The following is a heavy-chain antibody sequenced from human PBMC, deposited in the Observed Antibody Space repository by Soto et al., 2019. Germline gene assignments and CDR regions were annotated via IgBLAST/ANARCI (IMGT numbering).Heavy chain of an antibody. CDR3: ARGMGRYFDL. Sequence: QVQLQESGPGLVKPSETLSLTCTVSGDSISNFYWSWIRQPTGKGLASLGRISARGRTNYNHSLQSRVAMSLDTSKNQFALRLTSLSAADTAVYFCARGMGRYFDLWGRGTLVTVSS. CDR2: ISARGRT. CDR1: GDSISNFY. D-gene: IGHD2-8*01. J-gene: IGHJ2*01. V-gene: IGHV4-4*07.